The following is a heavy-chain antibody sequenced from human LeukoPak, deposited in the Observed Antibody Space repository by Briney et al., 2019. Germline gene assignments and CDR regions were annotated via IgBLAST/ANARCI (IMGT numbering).Heavy chain of an antibody. CDR2: IIPIFYTA. CDR1: GGTFSSYA. Sequence: SVKVSCKASGGTFSSYAISWVRQAPGQGLEWMGGIIPIFYTANYAQKFQGRVTIPAEESTSSDYMELSSLRSEDTAVYYCARGPRPIGYCSGGSCYRDAFDIWGPGKMVTVSS. CDR3: ARGPRPIGYCSGGSCYRDAFDI. J-gene: IGHJ3*02. D-gene: IGHD2-15*01. V-gene: IGHV1-69*13.